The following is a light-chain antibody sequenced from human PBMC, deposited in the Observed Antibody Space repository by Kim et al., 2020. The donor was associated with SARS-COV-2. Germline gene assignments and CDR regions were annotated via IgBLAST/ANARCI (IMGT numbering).Light chain of an antibody. Sequence: QSALTQPASVSGSPGQSFTISCTGTSSDVGGYDHVSWHQQHPDKAPKVMIYDVSKRPSGVSNRFSGSKSGNTASLTISGLQAEDEADYDCSSYTSSITWVFGGGTQLTVL. CDR2: DVS. CDR1: SSDVGGYDH. CDR3: SSYTSSITWV. V-gene: IGLV2-14*03. J-gene: IGLJ3*02.